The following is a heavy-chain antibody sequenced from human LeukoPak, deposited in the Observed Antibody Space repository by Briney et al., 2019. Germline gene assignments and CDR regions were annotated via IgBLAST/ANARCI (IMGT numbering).Heavy chain of an antibody. J-gene: IGHJ5*02. CDR3: ARAGGGVHSTVVTSWFDP. CDR1: GYSISSGYY. CDR2: IYHSGST. D-gene: IGHD4-23*01. V-gene: IGHV4-38-2*02. Sequence: PSETLSLTCTVSGYSISSGYYWGWIRQPPGKGLEWIGSIYHSGSTYYNPSLKSRVTISVDTSKNQFSLKLSSVTAADTAVYYCARAGGGVHSTVVTSWFDPWGQGTLVTVSS.